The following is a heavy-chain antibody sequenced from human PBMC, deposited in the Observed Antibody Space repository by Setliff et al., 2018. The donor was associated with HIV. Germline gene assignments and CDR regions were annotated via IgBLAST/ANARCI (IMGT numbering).Heavy chain of an antibody. J-gene: IGHJ4*02. CDR2: IHYTGST. CDR3: ARQTATGTSATFDS. CDR1: GGSVSSVNYY. D-gene: IGHD2-21*02. V-gene: IGHV4-61*01. Sequence: PSETLSLTCSVSGGSVSSVNYYWSWIRQPPGKGLEWIGYIHYTGSTTYNPSLKSRVTISVDTSKNQFFLELSSVTAADTAVYYCARQTATGTSATFDSWGQGSLVTVSS.